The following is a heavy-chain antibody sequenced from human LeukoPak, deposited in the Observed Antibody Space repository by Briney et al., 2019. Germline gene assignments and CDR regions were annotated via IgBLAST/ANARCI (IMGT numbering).Heavy chain of an antibody. Sequence: PGGSLRLSCAASGFTFSSYAVSWVRQAPGKGLEWVSGVIASGGTTYYADSVKGRLTISRDNSNNTLYLQMNSLRTEDTAVYYCARSRSEGRYDYWGQGTLVTVSS. V-gene: IGHV3-23*01. J-gene: IGHJ4*02. CDR3: ARSRSEGRYDY. CDR2: VIASGGTT. CDR1: GFTFSSYA. D-gene: IGHD3-16*02.